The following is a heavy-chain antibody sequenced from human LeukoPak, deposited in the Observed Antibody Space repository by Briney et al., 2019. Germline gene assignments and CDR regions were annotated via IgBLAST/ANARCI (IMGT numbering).Heavy chain of an antibody. V-gene: IGHV3-7*01. J-gene: IGHJ4*02. Sequence: GGSLRLSCAASGFTFSSYWMSWVRQAPGKGLEWVANIKQDGSEKYYVDSVKGRFTISRDNAKNSLYLQMNSLRAEDTAVYYCARFGYSGYDSRGSDFDYWGQGTLVTVSS. D-gene: IGHD5-12*01. CDR2: IKQDGSEK. CDR1: GFTFSSYW. CDR3: ARFGYSGYDSRGSDFDY.